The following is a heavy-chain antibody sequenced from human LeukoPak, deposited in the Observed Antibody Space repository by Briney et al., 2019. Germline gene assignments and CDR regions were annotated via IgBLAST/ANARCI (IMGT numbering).Heavy chain of an antibody. D-gene: IGHD3-3*01. CDR1: RFTFSSYA. J-gene: IGHJ4*02. V-gene: IGHV3-23*01. CDR3: AKDDYDFWSGYSADY. CDR2: ISGSGGST. Sequence: GGSLRLSCAASRFTFSSYAMSWVRQASGKGLEWVSAISGSGGSTYYADSVKGRFTISRDNSKNTLYLQMNSLRAEDTAVYYCAKDDYDFWSGYSADYWGQGTLVTVSS.